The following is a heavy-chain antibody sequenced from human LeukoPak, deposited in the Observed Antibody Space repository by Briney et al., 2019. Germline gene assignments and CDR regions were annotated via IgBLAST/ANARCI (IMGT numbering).Heavy chain of an antibody. V-gene: IGHV4-61*01. CDR2: IYYSGST. D-gene: IGHD6-19*01. Sequence: SETLSLTRTVSGGSVSSGSYYWSWIRQPPGKGLEWIGYIYYSGSTNYNPSLKSRVTISVDTSKNQFSLKLSSVTAADTAVYYCAREAVAGTLGYWGQGTRVTVSS. CDR3: AREAVAGTLGY. CDR1: GGSVSSGSYY. J-gene: IGHJ4*02.